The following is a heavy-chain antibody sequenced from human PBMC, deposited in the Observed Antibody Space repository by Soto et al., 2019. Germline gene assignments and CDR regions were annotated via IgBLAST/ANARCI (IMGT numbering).Heavy chain of an antibody. D-gene: IGHD6-13*01. J-gene: IGHJ6*02. CDR2: IYYSGST. Sequence: KTSETLSLTCTVSGGSISSGDYYWSWIRQPPGKGLEWIGYIYYSGSTYYNPSLKSRVTISVDTSKNQFSLKLSSVTAADTAAYYCARDRVHHEQQLVSPYYGMDVWGQGTTVTVSS. CDR3: ARDRVHHEQQLVSPYYGMDV. V-gene: IGHV4-30-4*01. CDR1: GGSISSGDYY.